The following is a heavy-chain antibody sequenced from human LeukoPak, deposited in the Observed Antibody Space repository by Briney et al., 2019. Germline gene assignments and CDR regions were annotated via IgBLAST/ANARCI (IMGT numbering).Heavy chain of an antibody. V-gene: IGHV3-7*01. CDR2: IKGDGSEK. J-gene: IGHJ4*02. CDR1: GFTFSTYW. D-gene: IGHD2-2*01. CDR3: ARDVRHDPTCYGY. Sequence: PGGSLRLSCATSGFTFSTYWMSWVRQAPGKGLEWVANIKGDGSEKYYVNSMKGRVTISRDNAKSSLYLQFNSLRVEDTAVYYCARDVRHDPTCYGYWGQGTLVTVSS.